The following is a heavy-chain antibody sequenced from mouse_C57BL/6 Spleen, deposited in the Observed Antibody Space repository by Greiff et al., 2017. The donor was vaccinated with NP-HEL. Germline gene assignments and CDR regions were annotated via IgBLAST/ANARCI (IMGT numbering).Heavy chain of an antibody. D-gene: IGHD1-1*01. CDR2: INPSTGGT. J-gene: IGHJ4*01. V-gene: IGHV1-43*01. CDR1: GYSFTGYY. CDR3: ARYYYGSRTGAMDY. Sequence: VQLQQSGPELVKPGASVKISCKASGYSFTGYYMHWVKQSSEKSLEWIGEINPSTGGTSYNQKFKGKATLTVVKSSSTAYMQLKSLTSEDSAVYYCARYYYGSRTGAMDYWGQGTSVTVSS.